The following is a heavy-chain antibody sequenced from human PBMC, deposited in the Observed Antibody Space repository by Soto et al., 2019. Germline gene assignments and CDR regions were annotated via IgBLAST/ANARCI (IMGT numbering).Heavy chain of an antibody. CDR2: IIPIFGTA. CDR3: ARVHSYGSEVLDY. J-gene: IGHJ4*02. Sequence: SVKVSCKASGGTFSSYAISWVRQAPGQGLEWMGGIIPIFGTANYAQKFQGRVTITADESTSTAYMELSSLRSEDTAVYYCARVHSYGSEVLDYWGQGTLVTVSS. D-gene: IGHD5-18*01. V-gene: IGHV1-69*13. CDR1: GGTFSSYA.